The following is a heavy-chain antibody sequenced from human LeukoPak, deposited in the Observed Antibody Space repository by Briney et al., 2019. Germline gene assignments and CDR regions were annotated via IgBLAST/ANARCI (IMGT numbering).Heavy chain of an antibody. J-gene: IGHJ4*02. V-gene: IGHV4-59*01. CDR2: IYYSGST. CDR3: ARLQATVSIHAYFDY. D-gene: IGHD4-17*01. Sequence: SETLSLTCTVSGGSIRSYYWGWIRQPPGKGLEWVGFIYYSGSTNYNPSLKSRVAISIDTSKNQFSLRLDSVTAADTAVYFCARLQATVSIHAYFDYWGQGTPVTVSS. CDR1: GGSIRSYY.